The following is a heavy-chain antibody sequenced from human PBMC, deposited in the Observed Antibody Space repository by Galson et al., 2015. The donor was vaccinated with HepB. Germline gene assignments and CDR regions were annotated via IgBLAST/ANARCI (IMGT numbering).Heavy chain of an antibody. CDR1: GFTFDDYA. V-gene: IGHV3-9*01. CDR3: AKDSRNGNYPVAFDY. CDR2: IDWKSGSI. J-gene: IGHJ4*02. D-gene: IGHD1-7*01. Sequence: SLRLSCAASGFTFDDYAMHWVRQAPGKGLEWVSGIDWKSGSIGYADSVKGRFTISRDNAKNSLYLQMNSLRAEDTAFYYCAKDSRNGNYPVAFDYWGQGTLVTVSS.